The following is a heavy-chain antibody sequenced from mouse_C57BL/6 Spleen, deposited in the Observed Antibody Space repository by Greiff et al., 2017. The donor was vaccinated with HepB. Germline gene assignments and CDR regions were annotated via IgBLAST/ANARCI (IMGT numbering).Heavy chain of an antibody. J-gene: IGHJ1*03. D-gene: IGHD1-1*01. CDR1: GFTFSSYA. Sequence: DVKLVESGGGLVKPGGSLKLSCAASGFTFSSYAMSWVRQTPEKRLEWVATISDGGSYTYYPDNVKGRFTISRDNAKNNLSLQMSHLTSEDTAMYYCAGDLDYRSSPYWYIAGWGTGTTVTVSS. CDR2: ISDGGSYT. V-gene: IGHV5-4*01. CDR3: AGDLDYRSSPYWYIAG.